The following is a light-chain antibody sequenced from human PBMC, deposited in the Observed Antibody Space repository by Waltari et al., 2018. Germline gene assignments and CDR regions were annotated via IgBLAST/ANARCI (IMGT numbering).Light chain of an antibody. CDR2: DAS. CDR3: QQYGNSLWT. J-gene: IGKJ1*01. CDR1: QGVSDIL. Sequence: VLPQSPGTLFLSPGAPATVSCRARQGVSDILIAWYQQRPGHAPRLLIFDASSWATGIPDRFSGSGSGTDFTLTIRGLEPEDFAVYYCQQYGNSLWTFGQGTRVEI. V-gene: IGKV3-20*01.